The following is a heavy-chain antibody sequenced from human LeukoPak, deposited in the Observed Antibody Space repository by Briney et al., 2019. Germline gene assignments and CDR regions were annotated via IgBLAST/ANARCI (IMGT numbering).Heavy chain of an antibody. D-gene: IGHD5-12*01. Sequence: PGGSLRLSCAASGFTFSSYAMSWVRQAPGKGLEWVSAINGIGGSTYYADSVKGRFTISRDNAKNSLYLQMNSLRAEDTAVYYCARLFSRDIVPPDAFDIWGQGTMVTVSS. CDR1: GFTFSSYA. CDR2: INGIGGST. CDR3: ARLFSRDIVPPDAFDI. V-gene: IGHV3-23*01. J-gene: IGHJ3*02.